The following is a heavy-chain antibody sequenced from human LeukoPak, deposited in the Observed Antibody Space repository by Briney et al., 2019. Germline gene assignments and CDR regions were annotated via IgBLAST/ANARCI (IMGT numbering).Heavy chain of an antibody. V-gene: IGHV3-21*01. J-gene: IGHJ4*02. D-gene: IGHD2-2*01. CDR2: ISSSSSYI. CDR1: GFTFSTYS. CDR3: VRCTATSSTSCYAVDY. Sequence: GGSLRLSCAASGFTFSTYSMNWVRQAPGKGLEWVSSISSSSSYIYYADSVKGRFTISRDNAKNSLYLQMNSLRAEDTAVYYCVRCTATSSTSCYAVDYWGQGTLVTVSS.